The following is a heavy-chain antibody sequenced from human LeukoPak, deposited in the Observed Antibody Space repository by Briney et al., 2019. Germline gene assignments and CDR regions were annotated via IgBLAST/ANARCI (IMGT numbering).Heavy chain of an antibody. V-gene: IGHV1-58*01. CDR1: GFTFTSSA. CDR2: IVVGSGNT. Sequence: SVKVSCKASGFTFTSSAVQWVRLGRGQRLEWIGWIVVGSGNTNYAQKFQERVTITRDMSTSTVYMELSSLRSEDTAVYYCAAEGRPTVVTFRKGAVDLWGQGTMVTVSS. CDR3: AAEGRPTVVTFRKGAVDL. J-gene: IGHJ3*01. D-gene: IGHD4-23*01.